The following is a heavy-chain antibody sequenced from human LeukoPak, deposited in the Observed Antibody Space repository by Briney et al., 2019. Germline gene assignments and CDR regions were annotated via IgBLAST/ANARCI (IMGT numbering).Heavy chain of an antibody. CDR2: INNDGTAT. Sequence: PGGSLRLSCAASGFTFSAYWMHWVRQVPGKGLVWVSRINNDGTATFFADSVKGRFTISRDNAKNTLYLQMDSLRAEDTAVYYCARSSRELGGYAPWELMPPFDYWGQGTLVTVSS. J-gene: IGHJ4*02. D-gene: IGHD1-7*01. CDR3: ARSSRELGGYAPWELMPPFDY. V-gene: IGHV3-74*01. CDR1: GFTFSAYW.